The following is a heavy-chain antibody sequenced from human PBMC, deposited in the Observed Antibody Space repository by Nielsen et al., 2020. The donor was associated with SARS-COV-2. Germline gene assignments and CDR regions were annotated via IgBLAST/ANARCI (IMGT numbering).Heavy chain of an antibody. CDR2: IYYGGST. Sequence: GSLRLSCTVSGGSISSYYWSWIRQPPGKGLEWIGYIYYGGSTNYNPSLKSRVTISVDTSKNQLSLRLSSVTAADTAVYYCARGYSSSYFDYWGQGTLVTVSS. CDR3: ARGYSSSYFDY. CDR1: GGSISSYY. V-gene: IGHV4-59*01. J-gene: IGHJ4*02. D-gene: IGHD6-6*01.